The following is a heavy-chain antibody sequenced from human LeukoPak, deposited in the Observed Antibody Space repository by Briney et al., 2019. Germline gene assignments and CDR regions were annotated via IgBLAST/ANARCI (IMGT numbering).Heavy chain of an antibody. V-gene: IGHV3-23*01. Sequence: GGSLRLSCAVSGFTFSRYAMIWVRQAPGKGLEWVSALSGSGGDTYYADSVKGRFTIFRDNSKNTVYLRMNSLRAEDTAVYYCAKDPWGSRGYFDYWGQGTLVTVSS. J-gene: IGHJ4*02. CDR1: GFTFSRYA. CDR2: LSGSGGDT. D-gene: IGHD7-27*01. CDR3: AKDPWGSRGYFDY.